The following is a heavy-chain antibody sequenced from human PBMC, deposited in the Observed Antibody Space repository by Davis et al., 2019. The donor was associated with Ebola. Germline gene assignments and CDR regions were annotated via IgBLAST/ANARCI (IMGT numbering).Heavy chain of an antibody. V-gene: IGHV3-66*01. CDR2: IYSGGST. CDR3: ARDYGDYYYGMDV. Sequence: LSLTCAASGFTVSSNYMSWVRQAPGKGLEWVSVIYSGGSTYYADSVKGRFTISRDNSKNTLYLQMNSLRAEDTAVYYCARDYGDYYYGMDVWGQGTTVTVSS. J-gene: IGHJ6*02. D-gene: IGHD4-17*01. CDR1: GFTVSSNY.